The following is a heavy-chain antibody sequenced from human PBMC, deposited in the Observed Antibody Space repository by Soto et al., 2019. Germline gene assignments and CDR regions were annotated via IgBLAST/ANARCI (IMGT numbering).Heavy chain of an antibody. CDR1: GFTFSSYA. Sequence: RLSCAASGFTFSSYAMHWVRQAPGKGLEWVAVISYDGSNKYYADSVKGRFTISRDNSKNTLYLQMNSLRAEDTAVYYCASHPGRVTQFLWGQGTLVTVSS. J-gene: IGHJ4*02. V-gene: IGHV3-30-3*01. CDR2: ISYDGSNK. D-gene: IGHD4-4*01. CDR3: ASHPGRVTQFL.